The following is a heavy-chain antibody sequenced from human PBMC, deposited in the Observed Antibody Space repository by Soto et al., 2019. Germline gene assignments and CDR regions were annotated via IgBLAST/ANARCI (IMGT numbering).Heavy chain of an antibody. CDR2: IYYSGNT. V-gene: IGHV4-59*08. Sequence: QVQLQESGPGLVKPSETLSLTCTVSGGSISSYYWSWIRQPPGKGLEWIGYIYYSGNTNYNPSLKSRVTISVDTSKNQFSLKLSSVTAADTAVYYCARLADARTGKRYYYMDVWGKGTTVTVSS. J-gene: IGHJ6*03. CDR1: GGSISSYY. CDR3: ARLADARTGKRYYYMDV. D-gene: IGHD3-10*01.